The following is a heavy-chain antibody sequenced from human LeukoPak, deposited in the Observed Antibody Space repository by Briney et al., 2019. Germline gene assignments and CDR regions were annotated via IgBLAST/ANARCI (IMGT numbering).Heavy chain of an antibody. V-gene: IGHV3-23*01. CDR1: GFTFSSYA. Sequence: GGSLRLSCAASGFTFSSYAMSWVRQAPGKGLEWVSAISGSGGSTYYADSVKGRFTISRDNSKNTLYLQMNSLRAEDTAVYYCAKDRHARLYLTPGWFDPWGQGTLVTVSS. CDR2: ISGSGGST. D-gene: IGHD3-3*01. CDR3: AKDRHARLYLTPGWFDP. J-gene: IGHJ5*02.